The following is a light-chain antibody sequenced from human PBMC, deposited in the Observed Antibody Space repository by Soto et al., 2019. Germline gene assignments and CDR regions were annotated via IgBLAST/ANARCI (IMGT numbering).Light chain of an antibody. V-gene: IGLV2-23*01. CDR3: CSYAGYSTFV. CDR1: NSDVGGYNL. J-gene: IGLJ1*01. Sequence: QSVLAQPASVSGSPGQSVTISCTGTNSDVGGYNLVSWYQQHPAKAPKVIVSEGTKRPSGVSSRFSGSKSGNTASLTISGLQAEDEADYFCCSYAGYSTFVFGSGTKVTV. CDR2: EGT.